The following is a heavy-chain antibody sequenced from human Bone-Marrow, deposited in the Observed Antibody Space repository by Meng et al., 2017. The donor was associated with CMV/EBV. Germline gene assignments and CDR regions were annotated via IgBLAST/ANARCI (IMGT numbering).Heavy chain of an antibody. CDR3: ARVTVLGVVVAAGWFDP. D-gene: IGHD2-15*01. V-gene: IGHV1-18*01. CDR2: ISAYNGNT. CDR1: GGTFSGYA. J-gene: IGHJ5*02. Sequence: QLVQSGAEVKKPGSSVKVSCKASGGTFSGYAISWVRQAPGQGLEWMGWISAYNGNTNYAQKLQGRVTMTTDTSTSTAYMELRSLRSDDTAVYYCARVTVLGVVVAAGWFDPWGQGTLVTVSS.